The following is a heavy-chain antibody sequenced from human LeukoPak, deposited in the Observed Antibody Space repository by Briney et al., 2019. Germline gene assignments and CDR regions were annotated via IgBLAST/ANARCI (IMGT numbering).Heavy chain of an antibody. Sequence: GGSLRLPCAASGFTFSNYAMHWVRQAPGKGLEYVSAISSNGGSTYYANSVKGRFTISRDNSKNTLYLQMGSLRAEDMAVYYCARTRGYSYGSVDYYGMDVWGQGTTVTVSS. D-gene: IGHD5-18*01. J-gene: IGHJ6*02. CDR1: GFTFSNYA. CDR2: ISSNGGST. CDR3: ARTRGYSYGSVDYYGMDV. V-gene: IGHV3-64*01.